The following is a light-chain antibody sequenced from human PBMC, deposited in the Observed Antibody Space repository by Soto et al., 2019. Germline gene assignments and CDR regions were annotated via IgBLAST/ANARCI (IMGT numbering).Light chain of an antibody. Sequence: DIQMTQSPSTLSASVGDRVTITCRASQTISRNWLAWFQQKPGKAPKLLLYKASNLESGVPSRFSGSGSETEFTLTISSLQPDDFANYYCQQYTSYRVFTFGPGTKVDVK. CDR3: QQYTSYRVFT. V-gene: IGKV1-5*03. CDR1: QTISRNW. J-gene: IGKJ3*01. CDR2: KAS.